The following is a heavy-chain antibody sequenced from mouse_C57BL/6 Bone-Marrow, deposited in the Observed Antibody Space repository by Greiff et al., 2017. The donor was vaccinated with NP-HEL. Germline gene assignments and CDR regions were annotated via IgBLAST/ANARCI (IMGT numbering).Heavy chain of an antibody. CDR1: GYTFTDYE. V-gene: IGHV1-15*01. Sequence: VQVVESGAELVRPGASVTLSCKASGYTFTDYEMHWVKQTPVHGLEWIGAIDPETGGTAYNQKFKGKALLTADKSSSTAYMELRSLTSEDSAVYYCTRLLITTVGYFDVWGTGTTVTVSS. CDR3: TRLLITTVGYFDV. J-gene: IGHJ1*03. CDR2: IDPETGGT. D-gene: IGHD1-1*01.